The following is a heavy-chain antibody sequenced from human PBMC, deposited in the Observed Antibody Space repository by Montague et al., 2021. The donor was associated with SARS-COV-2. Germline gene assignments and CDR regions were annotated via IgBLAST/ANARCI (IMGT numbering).Heavy chain of an antibody. V-gene: IGHV4-34*01. CDR3: ARRESSWWFLDD. CDR1: GGSFSGYY. D-gene: IGHD2-8*02. Sequence: SETLSLTCAVYGGSFSGYYWSWIRQAPGKGLEWIGEINYSGNTYYNPSLTSRVTISMDTSKSQFSLKLTSVTAADTAVYYCARRESSWWFLDDWGQGTLVTVSS. CDR2: INYSGNT. J-gene: IGHJ4*02.